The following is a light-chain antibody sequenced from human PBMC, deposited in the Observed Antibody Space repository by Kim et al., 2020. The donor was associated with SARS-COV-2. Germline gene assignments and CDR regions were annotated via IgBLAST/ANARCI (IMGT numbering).Light chain of an antibody. CDR2: QDS. J-gene: IGLJ2*01. CDR1: KLGDKY. Sequence: SYELTQPHSVSVSPGQTASITCSGDKLGDKYACWYQQKPGQSPVLVIYQDSKRHSGIPERFSGSNSGNTATLTISGTQAMDDADYYCQAWDSSTVVFGGGTKLTVL. CDR3: QAWDSSTVV. V-gene: IGLV3-1*01.